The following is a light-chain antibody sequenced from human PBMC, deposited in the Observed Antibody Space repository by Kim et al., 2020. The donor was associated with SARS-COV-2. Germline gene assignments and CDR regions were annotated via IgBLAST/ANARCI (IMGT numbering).Light chain of an antibody. CDR3: RAWDSSSAA. J-gene: IGLJ3*02. CDR2: QDS. Sequence: SYELTQPPSVSVSPGQTASLTCSGDKLGDKYACWYQQKPGQSPVLVIYQDSKRPSGIPERFSGSNSGNTATLTISGTQAMDEADYYCRAWDSSSAAFGGGTQLTVL. V-gene: IGLV3-1*01. CDR1: KLGDKY.